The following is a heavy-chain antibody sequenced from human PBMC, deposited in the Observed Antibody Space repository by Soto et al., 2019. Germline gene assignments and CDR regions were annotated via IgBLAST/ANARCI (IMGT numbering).Heavy chain of an antibody. Sequence: QVQLQESGPGLVKPSETLSLTCTVSGGSISSYYWSWIRQPPGKGLEWIGYIYYSGSTNYNPSLKSRVTISVDTSKNQFSLKLSSVTAADTAVFYCARGRSGYRGFGSDAFDIWGQGTMVTVSS. CDR2: IYYSGST. V-gene: IGHV4-59*01. D-gene: IGHD3-22*01. CDR1: GGSISSYY. CDR3: ARGRSGYRGFGSDAFDI. J-gene: IGHJ3*02.